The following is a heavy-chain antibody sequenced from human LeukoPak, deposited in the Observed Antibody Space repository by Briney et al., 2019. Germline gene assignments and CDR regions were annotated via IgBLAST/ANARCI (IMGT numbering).Heavy chain of an antibody. V-gene: IGHV1-2*02. CDR1: GYTFTGYY. Sequence: ASVKVSCKASGYTFTGYYMHWVRQAPGQGLEWMGWISPNSGGTNYAQKFQGRVTMTRDTSISTAYMELSRLRSDDTAVYYCARDVVVVPAASPSWFDPWGQGTLVTVSS. D-gene: IGHD2-2*01. CDR2: ISPNSGGT. J-gene: IGHJ5*02. CDR3: ARDVVVVPAASPSWFDP.